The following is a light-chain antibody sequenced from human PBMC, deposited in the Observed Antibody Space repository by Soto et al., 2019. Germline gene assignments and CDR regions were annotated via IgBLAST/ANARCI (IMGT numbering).Light chain of an antibody. CDR3: QQYYNWPLT. CDR2: GTS. J-gene: IGKJ4*01. V-gene: IGKV3-15*01. Sequence: ELVMTQSPATLSVSPGERATLSCRASQSFSSNVAWYQQKPGQAPRLLIYGTSTRVPGIPARCRGSGAGTEFTLTVSSLQSEEPAFCYCQQYYNWPLTFGGGTKVDIK. CDR1: QSFSSN.